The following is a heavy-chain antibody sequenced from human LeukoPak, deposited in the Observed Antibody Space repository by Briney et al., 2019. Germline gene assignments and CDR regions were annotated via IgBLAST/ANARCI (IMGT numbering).Heavy chain of an antibody. CDR3: ARNGDFWSGYHDY. J-gene: IGHJ4*02. D-gene: IGHD3-3*01. V-gene: IGHV3-7*01. Sequence: SGGSLRLSCAASGFTFRSYWMSWVRQAPGKGLEWVADIKQDESEKYYVESVKGRFTISRDNAKNSLYLQMNSLRAGDTAVYYCARNGDFWSGYHDYWGQGTLVTVSS. CDR1: GFTFRSYW. CDR2: IKQDESEK.